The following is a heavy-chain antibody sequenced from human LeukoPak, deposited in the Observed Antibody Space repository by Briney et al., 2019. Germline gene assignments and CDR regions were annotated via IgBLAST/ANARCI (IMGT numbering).Heavy chain of an antibody. D-gene: IGHD5-24*01. J-gene: IGHJ4*02. CDR1: GFTFSSYA. V-gene: IGHV3-23*01. Sequence: GGSLRLSCAASGFTFSSYAMSWVRQAPGKGLEWVSVISGSGGGTYYADSVKGRFTISRDNSKNTLYLQMNSLRAEDTAVYYCAKDNRDGYNYFDYWGQGTLVTVSS. CDR3: AKDNRDGYNYFDY. CDR2: ISGSGGGT.